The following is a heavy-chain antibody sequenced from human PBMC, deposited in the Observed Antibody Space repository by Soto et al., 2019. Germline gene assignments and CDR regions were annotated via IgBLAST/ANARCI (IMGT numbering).Heavy chain of an antibody. CDR3: VVGVFCGGNTCWGFHRS. CDR2: ISADGRDT. Sequence: GGALRVSYAASGFTVSNSWMHWVRQAPGKGLVWVSRISADGRDTGYADSVRGRFTISRDNAENTLFLQMKSLRAEDTAVYYCVVGVFCGGNTCWGFHRSWGQGTLVTVSS. CDR1: GFTVSNSW. V-gene: IGHV3-74*01. D-gene: IGHD2-15*01. J-gene: IGHJ4*02.